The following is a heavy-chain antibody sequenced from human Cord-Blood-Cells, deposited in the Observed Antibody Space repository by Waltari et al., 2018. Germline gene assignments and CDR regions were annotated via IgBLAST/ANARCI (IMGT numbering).Heavy chain of an antibody. CDR1: GLPFVDYT. D-gene: IGHD4-4*01. V-gene: IGHV3-43*01. CDR2: ISWDGGST. J-gene: IGHJ4*02. Sequence: EVQLVESGGVVVQPGGSLRLSCAASGLPFVDYTMHWVRQAPGKGLEWVSLISWDGGSTYYADSVKGRFTISRDNSKNSLYLQMNSLRTEDTALYYCAKDGGLYYSNFDYWGQGTLVTVSS. CDR3: AKDGGLYYSNFDY.